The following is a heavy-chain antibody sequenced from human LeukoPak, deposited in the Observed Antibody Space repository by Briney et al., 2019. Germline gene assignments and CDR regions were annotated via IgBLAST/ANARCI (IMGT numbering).Heavy chain of an antibody. CDR2: ISGGAGST. CDR1: GFTFSSYA. V-gene: IGHV3-23*01. Sequence: SGGSLRLSCAASGFTFSSYAMSWVRQAPGKGLEWVSAISGGAGSTYYADSVKGRFTISRDNSKNTLYLQMNSLRAEDTAVYYCAKGFGDSSGWYGGLEYFDYWGQGTLVTVSS. J-gene: IGHJ4*02. CDR3: AKGFGDSSGWYGGLEYFDY. D-gene: IGHD6-19*01.